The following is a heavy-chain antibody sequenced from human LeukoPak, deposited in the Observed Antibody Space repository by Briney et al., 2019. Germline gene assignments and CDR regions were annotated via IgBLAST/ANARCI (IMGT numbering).Heavy chain of an antibody. CDR3: ARDRGDYFDY. J-gene: IGHJ4*02. CDR2: IIPDFGTT. Sequence: ASVTVSCKASGGTFTSFTIRWMRQAPRQGLEWMGGIIPDFGTTYNGQKFQGRLTVTADESTDTAYMNLRGLTSEDTAVYYCARDRGDYFDYWGQGTPVTVSS. V-gene: IGHV1-69*13. D-gene: IGHD3-10*01. CDR1: GGTFTSFT.